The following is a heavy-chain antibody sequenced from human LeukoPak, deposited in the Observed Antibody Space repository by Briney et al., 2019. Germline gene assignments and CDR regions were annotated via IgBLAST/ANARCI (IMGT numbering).Heavy chain of an antibody. J-gene: IGHJ6*02. Sequence: GASAKVSCKASGGTFSSYVISWVRQAPGQGLEWIGRIIPLLGITNYSQKFQGRVTITADKSTSTAYMELSSLRSEDTAVYYCARDEYVSGSYYPYYYFNMDVWGQGPTVTVSS. CDR1: GGTFSSYV. V-gene: IGHV1-69*04. CDR3: ARDEYVSGSYYPYYYFNMDV. D-gene: IGHD3-10*01. CDR2: IIPLLGIT.